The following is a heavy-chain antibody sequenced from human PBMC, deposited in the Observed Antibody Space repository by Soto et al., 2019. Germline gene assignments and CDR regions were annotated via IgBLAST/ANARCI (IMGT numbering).Heavy chain of an antibody. CDR1: GFTFSSYG. CDR2: IWYDGSNK. J-gene: IGHJ4*02. V-gene: IGHV3-33*01. D-gene: IGHD6-13*01. CDR3: ARDSGYSSRREHLDY. Sequence: QVQLVESGGGVVQPGRSLSLSCAASGFTFSSYGMHWVRQAPGKGLEWVAVIWYDGSNKYYADSVKGRFTISRDNSKNTLYLQMNSLRAEDRAVYYCARDSGYSSRREHLDYWCQGTLVTVSS.